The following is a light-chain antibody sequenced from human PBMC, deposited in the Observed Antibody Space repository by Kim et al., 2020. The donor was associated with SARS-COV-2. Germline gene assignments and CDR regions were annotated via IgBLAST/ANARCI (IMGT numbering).Light chain of an antibody. CDR2: STN. CDR1: TGVVTSGYD. CDR3: LLYYGGGLV. J-gene: IGLJ2*01. Sequence: PGGTVTLTCASTTGVVTSGYDPNWFQQKPGQAPRALMYSTNNKYSWTPARFSGSLLGGKAALTLSGVQPEDEAEYYCLLYYGGGLVFGGGTKLTVL. V-gene: IGLV7-43*01.